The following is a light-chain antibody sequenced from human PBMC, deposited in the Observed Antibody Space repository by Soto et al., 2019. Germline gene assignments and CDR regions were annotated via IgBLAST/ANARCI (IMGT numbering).Light chain of an antibody. CDR2: ADS. CDR3: QQYNNWPPIT. J-gene: IGKJ5*01. CDR1: QSVSGY. V-gene: IGKV3-11*01. Sequence: LSTTETATLSCRASQSVSGYIGWYQQKPGQAPRLLIYADSNRATGIPARFSGSGSGTDFTLTISSLEPEDFAVSYCQQYNNWPPITFG.